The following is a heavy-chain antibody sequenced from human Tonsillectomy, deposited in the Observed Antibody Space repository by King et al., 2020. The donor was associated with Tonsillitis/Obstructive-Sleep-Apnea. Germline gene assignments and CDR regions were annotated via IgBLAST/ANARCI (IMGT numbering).Heavy chain of an antibody. CDR2: ITSSSSYT. CDR1: GFTFSDYY. J-gene: IGHJ4*02. CDR3: ARVDCSSTSGDPNCDY. Sequence: VQLVESGGGLVKPGGSLRLSCAASGFTFSDYYMSWIRQAPGKGLEWISYITSSSSYTNYADSVKGRFTISRDNAKNSLYLQMNSLRAEDTAVYYCARVDCSSTSGDPNCDYWGQGTLVTVSS. V-gene: IGHV3-11*05. D-gene: IGHD2-2*01.